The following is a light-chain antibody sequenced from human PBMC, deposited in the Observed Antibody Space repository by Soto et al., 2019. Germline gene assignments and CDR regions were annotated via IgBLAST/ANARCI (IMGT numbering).Light chain of an antibody. V-gene: IGLV2-8*01. CDR1: SSDVGGYNY. CDR3: SSYAGANSVV. Sequence: QSVLTQPPSASGSPGQSVTISCTGMSSDVGGYNYVSWCQQHPGKAPKLMIYEVSKRPSGVPDRFSGSKSGNTASLTVSGLQAEDEADYYCSSYAGANSVVFGGGTKVTVL. J-gene: IGLJ2*01. CDR2: EVS.